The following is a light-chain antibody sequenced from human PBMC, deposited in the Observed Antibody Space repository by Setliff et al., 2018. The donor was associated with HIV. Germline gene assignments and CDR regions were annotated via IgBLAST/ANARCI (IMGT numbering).Light chain of an antibody. CDR2: EVS. CDR1: SSDIGRYNY. V-gene: IGLV2-14*01. CDR3: SSYRSGNTLV. J-gene: IGLJ1*01. Sequence: QSALTQPASVSGSPGQSIAIFCIGSSSDIGRYNYVSWYQQHPGKAPKLMIYEVSNRPSGISNRFSGSKSGNTASLTISGLQAEDEADYYCSSYRSGNTLVFGTGTKVTVL.